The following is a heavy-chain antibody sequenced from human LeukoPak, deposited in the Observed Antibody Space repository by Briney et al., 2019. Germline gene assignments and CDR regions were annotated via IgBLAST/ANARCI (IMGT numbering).Heavy chain of an antibody. Sequence: NPSETLSLTCTVSGDSISSYYWSWIRQPPGKGLEWIGYIYYSGTTNYNPSLKNRVTISVDTSKNQFSLKLSSVTAADTAVYYCARRRPAHDAFDIRGQGTLVTVSS. CDR2: IYYSGTT. CDR3: ARRRPAHDAFDI. CDR1: GDSISSYY. D-gene: IGHD2-2*01. V-gene: IGHV4-59*01. J-gene: IGHJ3*02.